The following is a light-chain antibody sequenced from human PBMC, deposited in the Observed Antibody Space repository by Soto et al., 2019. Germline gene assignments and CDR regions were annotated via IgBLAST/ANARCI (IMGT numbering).Light chain of an antibody. V-gene: IGKV1-39*01. Sequence: DIQMTQSPSSLSASVGDRVTITCRASQSISSYLHWYQQKPGKAPKLLIYAASSLQSGVPSRFSGSGSGTDFNLTISSLQPEDFATYYCQQSYSTPLTFGPGTKVDIK. CDR3: QQSYSTPLT. CDR1: QSISSY. J-gene: IGKJ3*01. CDR2: AAS.